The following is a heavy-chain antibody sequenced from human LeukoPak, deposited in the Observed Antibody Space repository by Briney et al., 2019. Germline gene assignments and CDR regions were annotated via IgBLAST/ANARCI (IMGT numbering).Heavy chain of an antibody. Sequence: GGSLRLSCAASGFTFSSYGMHWVRQAPGKGLEWVAFIRYDGSNKYYADSVKGRFTISRDNSKNTLYLQMNSLRAEDTAVYYCARDPFPNDFWSGYPDYWGQGTLVTVSS. CDR2: IRYDGSNK. V-gene: IGHV3-30*02. D-gene: IGHD3-3*01. J-gene: IGHJ4*02. CDR1: GFTFSSYG. CDR3: ARDPFPNDFWSGYPDY.